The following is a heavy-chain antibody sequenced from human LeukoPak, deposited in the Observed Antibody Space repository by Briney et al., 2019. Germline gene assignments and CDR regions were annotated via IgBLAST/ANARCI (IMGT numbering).Heavy chain of an antibody. V-gene: IGHV1-69*05. J-gene: IGHJ4*02. CDR2: IIPIFDTA. CDR3: ARGVVVAATQRGEYFDY. Sequence: GSSVKVSCKASGGTFSSYAISWVRQAPGQGLEWMGGIIPIFDTANYAQKFQGRVTITTDESTSTAYMELSSLRSEDTAVYYCARGVVVAATQRGEYFDYWGQGTLVTVSS. CDR1: GGTFSSYA. D-gene: IGHD2-15*01.